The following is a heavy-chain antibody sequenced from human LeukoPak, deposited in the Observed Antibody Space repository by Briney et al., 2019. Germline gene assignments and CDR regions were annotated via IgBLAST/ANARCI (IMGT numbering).Heavy chain of an antibody. J-gene: IGHJ6*03. CDR1: GGSFSGYY. V-gene: IGHV4-34*01. Sequence: SETLSLTCAVYGGSFSGYYWSWIRQPPGKGLEWIGEINHSGSTNYNPSLKSRVTISVDTSKNQFSLKLSSVTAADTAVYYCARVGALGATRHAYYYMDVWGKGTTVTVSS. CDR2: INHSGST. D-gene: IGHD1-26*01. CDR3: ARVGALGATRHAYYYMDV.